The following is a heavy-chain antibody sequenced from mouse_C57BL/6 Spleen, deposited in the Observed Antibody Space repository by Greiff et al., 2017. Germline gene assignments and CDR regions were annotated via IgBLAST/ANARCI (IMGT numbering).Heavy chain of an antibody. CDR3: ARKTYHFDY. CDR1: GYTFTDYN. D-gene: IGHD5-1*01. Sequence: EVQLVESGPELVKPGASVKIPCKASGYTFTDYNMDWVKQSHGKSLEWIGDINPNNGGTIYNQKFKGKATLTVDKSSSTAYMELRSLTSEDTAVYYCARKTYHFDYWGQGTTLTVSS. J-gene: IGHJ2*01. CDR2: INPNNGGT. V-gene: IGHV1-18*01.